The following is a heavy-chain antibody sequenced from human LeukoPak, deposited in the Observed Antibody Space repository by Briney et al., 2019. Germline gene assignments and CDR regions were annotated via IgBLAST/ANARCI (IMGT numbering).Heavy chain of an antibody. Sequence: GASVKVSCKASGYTFTGYYMHWVRQAPGQGLEWIGWINPNSGGTNYAQKFQGRVTMTRDTSISTAYMELTSLKSDDTAVYYCARDRVYVVATIIRNGYFDLWGRGTLVSVSS. J-gene: IGHJ2*01. D-gene: IGHD5-12*01. CDR3: ARDRVYVVATIIRNGYFDL. CDR1: GYTFTGYY. CDR2: INPNSGGT. V-gene: IGHV1-2*02.